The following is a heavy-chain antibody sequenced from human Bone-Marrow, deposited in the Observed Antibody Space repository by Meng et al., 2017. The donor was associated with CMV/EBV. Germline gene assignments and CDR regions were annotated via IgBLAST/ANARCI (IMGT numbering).Heavy chain of an antibody. CDR3: AKDVSLYSISPLPMAH. J-gene: IGHJ4*02. D-gene: IGHD6-6*01. V-gene: IGHV3-30*02. Sequence: GGSLRLSCSASTFTFSSYSFHWVRQAPGKGLEWVAFIRFDGSKKYYADSVKGRFTISRDNSKNTLYLQMNSVRAEDTAVYYCAKDVSLYSISPLPMAHWGQGTLVTVSS. CDR1: TFTFSSYS. CDR2: IRFDGSKK.